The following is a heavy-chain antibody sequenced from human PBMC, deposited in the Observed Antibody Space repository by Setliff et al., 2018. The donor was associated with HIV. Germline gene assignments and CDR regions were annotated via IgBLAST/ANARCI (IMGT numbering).Heavy chain of an antibody. D-gene: IGHD7-27*01. V-gene: IGHV1-2*06. CDR1: GYTFTDYF. J-gene: IGHJ4*02. Sequence: ASVKVSCKSSGYTFTDYFIHWVRQAPGQGLQWMGRINPNIGSTNYAQNFQGRATMTRDTSVNTAFMELSNLRSDDTAVYYCARQLSNSLDFWGQGAQVTVSS. CDR2: INPNIGST. CDR3: ARQLSNSLDF.